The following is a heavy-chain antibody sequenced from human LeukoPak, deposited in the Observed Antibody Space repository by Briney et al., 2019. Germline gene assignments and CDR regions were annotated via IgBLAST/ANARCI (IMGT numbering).Heavy chain of an antibody. D-gene: IGHD3-10*01. J-gene: IGHJ4*02. V-gene: IGHV3-11*01. CDR3: ARDMVRGVITNYFDY. Sequence: PGGSLRLSCIASGFTFSDYAVAWIRQAPGKGLEWVSYISSSGSTIYYADSVKGRFTISRDNAKNSLYLQMNSLRAEDTAVYYCARDMVRGVITNYFDYWGQGTLVTVSS. CDR2: ISSSGSTI. CDR1: GFTFSDYA.